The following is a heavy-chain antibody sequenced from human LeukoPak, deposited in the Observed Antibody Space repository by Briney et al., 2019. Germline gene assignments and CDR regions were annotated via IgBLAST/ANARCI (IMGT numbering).Heavy chain of an antibody. J-gene: IGHJ4*02. CDR2: IRSKPYGGTT. CDR3: TRGKATAPSYFDC. D-gene: IGHD1-26*01. Sequence: GGSQRLSCRACGFIFEYCPVSGGRQARGGVVEWIGFIRSKPYGGTTEYAASVKGRFTVSRDDSKSIAYPQMNSLNIEDTAVYYCTRGKATAPSYFDCWGQGTLVTVSS. CDR1: GFIFEYCP. V-gene: IGHV3-49*02.